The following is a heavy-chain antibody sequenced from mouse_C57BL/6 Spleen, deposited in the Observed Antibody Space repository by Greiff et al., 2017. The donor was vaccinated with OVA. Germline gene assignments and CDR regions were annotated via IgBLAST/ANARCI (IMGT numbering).Heavy chain of an antibody. Sequence: QVTLKESGPGILQSSQTLSLTCSFSGFSLSTSGMGVSWIRQPSGKGLEWLAHIYWDDDKRYNPSLKSRLTISKDTSRNQVFLKITSVDTADTATYYCARIYYDYDTVYFDYWGQGTTLTVSS. J-gene: IGHJ2*01. CDR2: IYWDDDK. CDR3: ARIYYDYDTVYFDY. V-gene: IGHV8-12*01. CDR1: GFSLSTSGMG. D-gene: IGHD2-4*01.